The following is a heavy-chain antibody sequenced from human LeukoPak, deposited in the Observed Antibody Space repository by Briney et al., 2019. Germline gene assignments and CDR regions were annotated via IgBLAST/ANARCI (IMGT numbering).Heavy chain of an antibody. CDR3: ARDRYAGTDALDI. D-gene: IGHD3-10*01. J-gene: IGHJ3*02. Sequence: PGGSLRLSCTASGFTFSIYSMNWVRQAPGKGLEWVSSFSSKRNSTHYADSVKGRFTISRDNAKNSLYLQMNSLRAEDTAVYYCARDRYAGTDALDIWGQGTMVTVSS. V-gene: IGHV3-21*01. CDR1: GFTFSIYS. CDR2: FSSKRNST.